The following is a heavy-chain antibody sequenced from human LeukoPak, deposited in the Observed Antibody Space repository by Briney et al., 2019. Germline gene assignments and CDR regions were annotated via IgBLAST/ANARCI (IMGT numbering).Heavy chain of an antibody. J-gene: IGHJ4*02. D-gene: IGHD4-17*01. V-gene: IGHV3-23*01. CDR3: AKVWDSIYGDYFDY. CDR2: VSGRGDST. CDR1: GFMSGSYP. Sequence: GGSLRLSCVVSGFMSGSYPMTWVRQDPRKGLEWLSTVSGRGDSTYYAESVKGRFTISRDTSKNTVYLQMNSLRAEDTAVYYCAKVWDSIYGDYFDYWGQGTLVTVSS.